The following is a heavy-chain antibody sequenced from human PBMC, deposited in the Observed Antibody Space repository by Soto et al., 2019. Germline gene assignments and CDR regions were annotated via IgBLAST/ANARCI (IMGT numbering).Heavy chain of an antibody. CDR2: IIPIFGTA. D-gene: IGHD6-13*01. CDR1: GGTFSSYA. V-gene: IGHV1-69*12. CDR3: ARHSCWSTPNCYYGMDV. Sequence: QVQLVQSGAEVKKPGSSVKVSCKASGGTFSSYAISWVRQAPGQGLEWMGGIIPIFGTANYAQKFQGRVTSPADQSTSTAYRELSSLRSADTAVYDCARHSCWSTPNCYYGMDVWGQGTTVTVSS. J-gene: IGHJ6*02.